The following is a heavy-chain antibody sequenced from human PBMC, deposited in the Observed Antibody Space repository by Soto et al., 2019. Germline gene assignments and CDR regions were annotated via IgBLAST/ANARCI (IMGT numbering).Heavy chain of an antibody. CDR2: IYYSGST. V-gene: IGHV4-59*01. Sequence: QVQLQESGPGLVKPSETLSLTCTVSGGSISSYYWSWIRQPPGKGLEWIGYIYYSGSTNYNPSLKSRVPISVATSKNQFSLKLSSVTAADTAVYYCAREIQDIVLVPAAMGYNWFDPWGQGTLVTVSS. J-gene: IGHJ5*02. CDR1: GGSISSYY. D-gene: IGHD2-2*01. CDR3: AREIQDIVLVPAAMGYNWFDP.